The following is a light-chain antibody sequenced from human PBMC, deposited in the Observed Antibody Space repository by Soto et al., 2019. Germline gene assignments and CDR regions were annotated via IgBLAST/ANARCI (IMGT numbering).Light chain of an antibody. CDR3: QVWDSSSDRYVV. Sequence: SYELTQPPSVSVAPGKTARITCGGNNIGSQSVHWYQQKPGQAPVLVIYYDSDRASGIPERFSGSNSGNTATLTISRVEAGDEADYYCQVWDSSSDRYVVFGGGTKLTVL. CDR2: YDS. J-gene: IGLJ2*01. CDR1: NIGSQS. V-gene: IGLV3-21*04.